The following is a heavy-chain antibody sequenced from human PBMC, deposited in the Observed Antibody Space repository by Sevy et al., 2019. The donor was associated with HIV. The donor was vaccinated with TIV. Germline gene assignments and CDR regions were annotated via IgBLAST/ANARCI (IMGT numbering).Heavy chain of an antibody. J-gene: IGHJ4*02. Sequence: GGSLRLSCEASGFPFNNYAMQWVRQAPGKGLEWVAFIRFDGSEKYYADSVKGRFTISRDNSKNTLFLQMTRLKTEDTAVYYCAKDRSYYESTLHFWGQGALVTVSS. CDR3: AKDRSYYESTLHF. CDR1: GFPFNNYA. V-gene: IGHV3-30*02. D-gene: IGHD3-22*01. CDR2: IRFDGSEK.